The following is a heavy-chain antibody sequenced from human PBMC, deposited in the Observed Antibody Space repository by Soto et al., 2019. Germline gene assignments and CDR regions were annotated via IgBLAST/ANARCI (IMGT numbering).Heavy chain of an antibody. D-gene: IGHD3-10*01. CDR3: ARGSPGVGF. V-gene: IGHV3-21*01. Sequence: PGGSLRLSCAASVFTFSDYTMDLVRQSPGKGLEWVSSISSSSNYIYNADSVKGRFTISRDKANNSLYLHMSSLRAEDTAVYYCARGSPGVGFWGQGTMVTVSS. J-gene: IGHJ4*02. CDR1: VFTFSDYT. CDR2: ISSSSNYI.